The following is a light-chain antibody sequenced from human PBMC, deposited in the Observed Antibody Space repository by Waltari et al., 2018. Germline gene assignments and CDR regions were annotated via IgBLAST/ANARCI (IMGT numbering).Light chain of an antibody. Sequence: DIQMTQSPSSLSASVGDRVTITCQASQGISKFVNWYQHKAGKAPKLLIHDATRLEVGVPSRFTGSGSGTDFTFTVSSLQPEDNATYYCQQFDSVPYTFGQGTKLEI. J-gene: IGKJ2*01. V-gene: IGKV1-33*01. CDR3: QQFDSVPYT. CDR2: DAT. CDR1: QGISKF.